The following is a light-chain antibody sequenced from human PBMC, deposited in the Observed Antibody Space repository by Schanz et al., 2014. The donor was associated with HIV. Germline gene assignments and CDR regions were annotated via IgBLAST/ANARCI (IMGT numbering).Light chain of an antibody. CDR2: GAS. Sequence: ETVLTQSPGSLSLSPGERATLSCRASQSISNTYLAWYQQKPGQAPRLLLYGASRRATGIPDRFSGSGSGTDFTLTISRLEPEDFAVYYCQQYGSSPRYTFGQGTKLEIK. CDR3: QQYGSSPRYT. J-gene: IGKJ2*01. V-gene: IGKV3-20*01. CDR1: QSISNTY.